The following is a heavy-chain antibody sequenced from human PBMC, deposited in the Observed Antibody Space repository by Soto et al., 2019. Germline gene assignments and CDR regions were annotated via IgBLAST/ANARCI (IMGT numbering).Heavy chain of an antibody. Sequence: PGESLKISCKGSGYSFTSYWIGWVRQMPGKGLEWTGIIYPGDSDTRYSPSFQGQVTISADKSISTAYLQWSSLKPSDTAIYYCARQLGHDYINNWFDPWGQGTLVTVSS. J-gene: IGHJ5*02. V-gene: IGHV5-51*01. CDR3: ARQLGHDYINNWFDP. CDR2: IYPGDSDT. CDR1: GYSFTSYW. D-gene: IGHD4-4*01.